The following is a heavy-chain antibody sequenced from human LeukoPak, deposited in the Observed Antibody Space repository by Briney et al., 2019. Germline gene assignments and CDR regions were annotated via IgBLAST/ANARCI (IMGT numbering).Heavy chain of an antibody. V-gene: IGHV4-59*01. D-gene: IGHD1-26*01. Sequence: SETLSLTCTVSSGSISSYYWSWIRQPPGKGLEWIGYIYYSGSTNYNPSLKSRVTISVDTSKNQFSLKLSSVTAADTAVYYCARDIVGADRDAFDIWGQGTMVTVSS. CDR1: SGSISSYY. CDR3: ARDIVGADRDAFDI. CDR2: IYYSGST. J-gene: IGHJ3*02.